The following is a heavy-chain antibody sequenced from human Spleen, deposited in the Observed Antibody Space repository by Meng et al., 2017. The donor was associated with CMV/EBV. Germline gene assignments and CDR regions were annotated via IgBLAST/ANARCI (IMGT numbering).Heavy chain of an antibody. CDR3: AKAITGRRGPLDY. D-gene: IGHD7-27*01. V-gene: IGHV3-43*01. CDR1: GFKFDDYT. Sequence: CAASGFKFDDYTLHWVRQPPGKGLELVSLITWNGDVTYYADSVKGRFTISRDNSRNSLFLQMDSLRADDSALYYCAKAITGRRGPLDYWGQGTLVTVSS. CDR2: ITWNGDVT. J-gene: IGHJ4*02.